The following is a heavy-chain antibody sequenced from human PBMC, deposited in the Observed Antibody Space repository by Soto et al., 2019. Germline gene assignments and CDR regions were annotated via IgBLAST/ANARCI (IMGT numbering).Heavy chain of an antibody. J-gene: IGHJ4*02. CDR2: ISSSSSYI. D-gene: IGHD2-2*01. CDR1: GFTFSSYS. Sequence: PGGSLRLSCAASGFTFSSYSMNWVRQAPGKGLEWVSSISSSSSYIYYADSVKGRFTISRDNAKNSLYLQMNSLRAEDTAVYYCARDWRSTSCYYDYWGQGTLVTVSS. V-gene: IGHV3-21*01. CDR3: ARDWRSTSCYYDY.